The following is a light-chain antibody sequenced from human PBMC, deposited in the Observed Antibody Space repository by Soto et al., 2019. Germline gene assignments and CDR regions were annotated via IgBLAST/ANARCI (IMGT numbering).Light chain of an antibody. CDR2: DVS. Sequence: LTQPAYVSGSPGQSITISCTGTSSYVGGYNYVSWYQQHPGKAPKLMIYDVSNRPSGVSNRFSGSKSGNTASLTISGLQAEDEADYYCSSYTSSSTYGFGTGTKVTVL. V-gene: IGLV2-14*01. CDR3: SSYTSSSTYG. J-gene: IGLJ1*01. CDR1: SSYVGGYNY.